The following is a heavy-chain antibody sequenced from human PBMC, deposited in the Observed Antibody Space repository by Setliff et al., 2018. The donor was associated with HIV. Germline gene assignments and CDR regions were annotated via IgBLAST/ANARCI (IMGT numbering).Heavy chain of an antibody. CDR2: IYPGNSDT. CDR1: GYTFTSNW. Sequence: GESLKISCQASGYTFTSNWIGWVRQMPGKGLEWMGIIYPGNSDTRYSPSSQGQVTISVDKTINTAYLQWSSLKASDTAIYYRARRLRYFDRNYYYYYMDVWGTGTTVTVSS. D-gene: IGHD3-9*01. CDR3: ARRLRYFDRNYYYYYMDV. J-gene: IGHJ6*03. V-gene: IGHV5-51*01.